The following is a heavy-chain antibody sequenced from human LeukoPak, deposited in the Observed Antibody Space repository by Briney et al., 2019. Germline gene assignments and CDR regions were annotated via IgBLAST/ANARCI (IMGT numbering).Heavy chain of an antibody. CDR3: ARWKSSVPASPRGGFQH. D-gene: IGHD1-1*01. V-gene: IGHV1-8*01. Sequence: ASVKVSCKASGYTFTSYDINWVRQATGQGLEWMGWMNPNSGNTGYAQKFQGRVTMTRSTSISTAYMELSSLRSEDTAVYYCARWKSSVPASPRGGFQHWGQGTLVTVSS. CDR2: MNPNSGNT. CDR1: GYTFTSYD. J-gene: IGHJ1*01.